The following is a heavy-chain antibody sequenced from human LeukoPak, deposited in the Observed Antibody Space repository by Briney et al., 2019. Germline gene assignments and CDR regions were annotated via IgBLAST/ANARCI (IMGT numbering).Heavy chain of an antibody. V-gene: IGHV4-4*07. CDR2: ISTSGST. Sequence: SETLSLTCTVSGGSISSYYWSWIRQPAGKGLESIGHISTSGSTNYNPSLKSRVTMSVDTSKNQFSLKLNSVTAADTAVYYCAKSNGYGLIDIWGQGTMVTVSS. CDR1: GGSISSYY. D-gene: IGHD3-10*01. CDR3: AKSNGYGLIDI. J-gene: IGHJ3*02.